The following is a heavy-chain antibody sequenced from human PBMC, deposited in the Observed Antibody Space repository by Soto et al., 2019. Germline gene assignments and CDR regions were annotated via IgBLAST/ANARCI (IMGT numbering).Heavy chain of an antibody. Sequence: SQTPPPTFSLTRGKGSCKSACWSWVRQSPSRGLEWLGRTYYRSKWYYEYAVSVRGRITINPDTSKNQYSLQLNSVTPEDTAVYFCARGEQYSGRIFDYWGQGTLVTVSS. CDR2: TYYRSKWYY. CDR3: ARGEQYSGRIFDY. V-gene: IGHV6-1*01. D-gene: IGHD1-26*01. CDR1: RGKGSCKSAC. J-gene: IGHJ4*01.